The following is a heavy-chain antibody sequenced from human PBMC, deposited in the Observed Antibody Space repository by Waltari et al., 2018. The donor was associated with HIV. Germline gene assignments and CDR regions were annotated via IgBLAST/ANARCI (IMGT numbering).Heavy chain of an antibody. D-gene: IGHD3-16*01. Sequence: EVQLVESGGGVVRPGGSLRLSCAASGFTFDDYGMTWVRQAPGRGVEGVSGSNWNGGSSGHADSVKGRFTISRDNAKNSLYLQMNSLRAEDTAFYYCCRGADQWFDPWGQGTLVTVSS. CDR1: GFTFDDYG. CDR2: SNWNGGSS. V-gene: IGHV3-20*04. CDR3: CRGADQWFDP. J-gene: IGHJ5*02.